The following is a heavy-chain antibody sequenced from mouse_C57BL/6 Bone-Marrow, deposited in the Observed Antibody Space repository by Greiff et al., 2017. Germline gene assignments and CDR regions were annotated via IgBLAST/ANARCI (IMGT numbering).Heavy chain of an antibody. CDR2: ISSGSSTI. CDR1: GFTFSDYG. CDR3: AGGTVVATFYWYFDV. Sequence: EVKLLESGGGLVKPGGSLKLSCAASGFTFSDYGMHWVRQAPEKGLEWVAYISSGSSTIYYADTVKGRFTISRDNAKNTLFLQMTSLRSEDTAMYYCAGGTVVATFYWYFDVWGTGTTVTVSS. D-gene: IGHD1-1*01. J-gene: IGHJ1*03. V-gene: IGHV5-17*01.